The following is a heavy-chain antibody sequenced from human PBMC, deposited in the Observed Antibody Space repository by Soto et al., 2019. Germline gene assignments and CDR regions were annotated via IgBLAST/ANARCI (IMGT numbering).Heavy chain of an antibody. CDR2: IWYDGSNK. D-gene: IGHD3-10*01. V-gene: IGHV3-33*01. CDR1: GFTFSSYG. J-gene: IGHJ5*02. Sequence: QVQLVESGGGVVQPGRSLRLSCAASGFTFSSYGMHWVRQAPGKGLEWVAVIWYDGSNKYYADSVKGRFTISRDNSKNTLYLQMNSLRAEDTAVYYCARDTTNPGLLWFGELLPGWFDPWGQGTLVTVSS. CDR3: ARDTTNPGLLWFGELLPGWFDP.